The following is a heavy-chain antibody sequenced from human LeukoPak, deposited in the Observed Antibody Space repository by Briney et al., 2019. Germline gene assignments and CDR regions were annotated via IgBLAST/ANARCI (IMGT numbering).Heavy chain of an antibody. CDR1: GFTFRSYE. V-gene: IGHV3-48*03. CDR3: ARRWTAVPGSFDY. J-gene: IGHJ4*02. Sequence: PGGSLRLSCAASGFTFRSYEMNWVRQAPGKGLEWVSYISSRGSSGSTIYYADSVKGRFTVSRDDAKNSLYLQMNSLRAEDTAVYYCARRWTAVPGSFDYWGQGALVTVAS. D-gene: IGHD6-19*01. CDR2: ISSRGSSGSTI.